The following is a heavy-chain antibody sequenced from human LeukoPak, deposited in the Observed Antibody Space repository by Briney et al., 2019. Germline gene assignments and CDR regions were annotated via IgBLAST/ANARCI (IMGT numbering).Heavy chain of an antibody. CDR1: GFTFSSYA. Sequence: GGSLRLSCAASGFTFSSYAMHWVRQAPDKGLEWVAVISYDGSNKYYADSVKGRFTISRDNSKNTLYLQMNSLRAEDTAVYYCARGDGVIWFGELLFTKSYYYYGMDVWGQGTTVTVSS. CDR3: ARGDGVIWFGELLFTKSYYYYGMDV. J-gene: IGHJ6*02. D-gene: IGHD3-10*01. CDR2: ISYDGSNK. V-gene: IGHV3-30*04.